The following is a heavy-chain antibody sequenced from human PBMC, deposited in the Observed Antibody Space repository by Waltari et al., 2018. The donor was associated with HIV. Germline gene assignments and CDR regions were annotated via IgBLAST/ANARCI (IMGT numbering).Heavy chain of an antibody. Sequence: EVQLLESGGGLVQPGQSLRLSCTVSGFSFVTSAMRWVRQAPGEGGEWCSAISCTGDQTICADAVKGRFTISIDNSKRTRYLQMNGLRAEDTSLYYCARHRSSHPYYYAMDVCGQGTTVTGS. V-gene: IGHV3-23*01. CDR1: GFSFVTSA. D-gene: IGHD6-13*01. CDR3: ARHRSSHPYYYAMDV. CDR2: ISCTGDQT. J-gene: IGHJ6*02.